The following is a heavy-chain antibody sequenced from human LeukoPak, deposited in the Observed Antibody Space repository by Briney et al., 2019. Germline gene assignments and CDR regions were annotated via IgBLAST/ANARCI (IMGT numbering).Heavy chain of an antibody. CDR2: INHSGST. V-gene: IGHV4-34*01. CDR3: ARGIVVVPAAMWDYYYGMDV. J-gene: IGHJ6*02. CDR1: GGSFSGYY. D-gene: IGHD2-2*01. Sequence: SGTLSLTCAVYGGSFSGYYWSWIRQPPGKGLEWIGEINHSGSTNYNPSLKSRVTISVDTSKNQFSLELSSVTAADTAVYYCARGIVVVPAAMWDYYYGMDVWGQGTTVTVSS.